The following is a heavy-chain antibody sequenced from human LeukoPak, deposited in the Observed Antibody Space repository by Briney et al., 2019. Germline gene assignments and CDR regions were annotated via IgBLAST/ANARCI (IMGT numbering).Heavy chain of an antibody. Sequence: GASVKVSCKASGYTFIGYYMHWVRQAPGQGLEWMGWINPYSGGTNYAQKFQGRVTMTRDTSISTAYMELSRLRSDDTAVYYCASPGEKDYYFDYWGQGTLVTVSS. J-gene: IGHJ4*02. CDR1: GYTFIGYY. V-gene: IGHV1-2*02. D-gene: IGHD3-16*01. CDR2: INPYSGGT. CDR3: ASPGEKDYYFDY.